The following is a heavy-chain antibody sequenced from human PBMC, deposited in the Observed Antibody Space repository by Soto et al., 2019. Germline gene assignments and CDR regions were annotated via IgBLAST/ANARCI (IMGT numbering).Heavy chain of an antibody. D-gene: IGHD3-10*01. CDR1: GVTFSTYA. J-gene: IGHJ4*02. CDR3: AREPSASFYNGRHYFDY. V-gene: IGHV3-21*01. CDR2: IGSSNTDV. Sequence: EVQLVESGGGLVKPGESLRLSCAASGVTFSTYAMNWVRQAPGKGLEWVSSIGSSNTDVYYADSVRGRFTISRDNAKNLTYIQMNSLRAEDTAVYYCAREPSASFYNGRHYFDYWGQGALVTVSS.